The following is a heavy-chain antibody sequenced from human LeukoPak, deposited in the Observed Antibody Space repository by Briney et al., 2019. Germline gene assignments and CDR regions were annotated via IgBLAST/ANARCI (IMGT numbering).Heavy chain of an antibody. Sequence: GGSLRLSCAASGFTFDDFGMTWVRQTPGKGLQWVASIHEDAGEKQYVESVRGRFTISRDNAKNSLYLQMNSLRVEDTAVYYCASSKDHYCHYWGQGTLVTVSS. V-gene: IGHV3-7*05. J-gene: IGHJ4*02. CDR3: ASSKDHYCHY. CDR2: IHEDAGEK. CDR1: GFTFDDFG.